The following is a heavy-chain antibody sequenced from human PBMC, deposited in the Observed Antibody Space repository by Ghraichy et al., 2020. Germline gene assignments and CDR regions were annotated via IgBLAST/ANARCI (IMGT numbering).Heavy chain of an antibody. CDR1: GFTFSSYG. Sequence: GESLNISCAASGFTFSSYGMHWVRQAPGKGLEWVAVIWYDGSNKYYADSVKGRFTISRDNSKNTLYLQMNSLRAEDTAVYYCAREVVDIVATIHYYYGMDVWGQGTTVTVSS. V-gene: IGHV3-33*01. D-gene: IGHD5-12*01. J-gene: IGHJ6*02. CDR2: IWYDGSNK. CDR3: AREVVDIVATIHYYYGMDV.